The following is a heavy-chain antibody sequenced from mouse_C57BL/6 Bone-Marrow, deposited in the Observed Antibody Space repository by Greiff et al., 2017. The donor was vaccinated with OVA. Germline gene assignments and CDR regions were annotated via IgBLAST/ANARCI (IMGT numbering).Heavy chain of an antibody. V-gene: IGHV1-50*01. J-gene: IGHJ3*01. CDR2: IDPSDSYT. Sequence: QVQLQQPGAELVKPGASVKLSCKASGYTFTSYWMQWVKQRPGQGLEWIGEIDPSDSYTNYNQKFKGKATLTVDTSSSTAYMQLSSLTSEDSAVYYCASRYYYEGVDYWGQGTLVTVSA. D-gene: IGHD1-1*01. CDR1: GYTFTSYW. CDR3: ASRYYYEGVDY.